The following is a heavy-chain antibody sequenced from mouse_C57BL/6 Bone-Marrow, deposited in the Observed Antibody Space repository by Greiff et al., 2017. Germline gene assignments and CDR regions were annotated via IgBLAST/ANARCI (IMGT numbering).Heavy chain of an antibody. CDR2: INPYNGGT. D-gene: IGHD6-1*01. CDR3: ARGLYYFDY. CDR1: GYTFTDYY. J-gene: IGHJ2*01. Sequence: EVQLQQSGPVLVKPGASVKMSCKASGYTFTDYYMNWVKQSHGKSLEWIGVINPYNGGTSYNQKFKGKDTLTVDKSSSTAYMELNSLTSEDSAVYYCARGLYYFDYWGQGTTLTVSS. V-gene: IGHV1-19*01.